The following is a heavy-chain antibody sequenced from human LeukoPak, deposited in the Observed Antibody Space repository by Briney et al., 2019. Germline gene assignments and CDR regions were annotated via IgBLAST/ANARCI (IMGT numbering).Heavy chain of an antibody. CDR2: ISGSGGST. D-gene: IGHD4-11*01. CDR3: AKDCGKDYSNFNPFDY. CDR1: GFTFSSYA. Sequence: PGGSLRLSCAASGFTFSSYAMSWVRQAPGKGLEWVSAISGSGGSTYYADSVKGRFTISRDNSKNTLYLQMNSLRAEDTAVYYCAKDCGKDYSNFNPFDYWGQGTLVTVSS. J-gene: IGHJ4*02. V-gene: IGHV3-23*01.